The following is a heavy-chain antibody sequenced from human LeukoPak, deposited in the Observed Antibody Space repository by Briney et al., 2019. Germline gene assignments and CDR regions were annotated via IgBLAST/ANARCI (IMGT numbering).Heavy chain of an antibody. J-gene: IGHJ4*02. CDR2: ISWDGGST. D-gene: IGHD2-21*02. Sequence: GGSLRLSCAPSGFTFDDYTMHWVRQAPGEGLGWVSLISWDGGSTYYADSVKGRFTISRDNSKNSLYLQMNSLRTEDTALYYCAKEGVVTAAFDYWGQGTLVTVSS. CDR3: AKEGVVTAAFDY. CDR1: GFTFDDYT. V-gene: IGHV3-43*01.